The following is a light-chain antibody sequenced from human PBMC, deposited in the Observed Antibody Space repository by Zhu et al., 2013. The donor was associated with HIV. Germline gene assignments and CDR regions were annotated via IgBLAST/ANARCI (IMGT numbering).Light chain of an antibody. J-gene: IGLJ2*01. Sequence: QSALTQPASVSGSPGQSITISCTGTSSDVGGYNYVSWYQQHPGKAPKLMIYEVSNRPSGVSNRFSGSKSGNTASLTISGLQAEDEADYYCSSYTSSSTLKVFGGGTKADRP. CDR3: SSYTSSSTLKV. CDR1: SSDVGGYNY. V-gene: IGLV2-14*01. CDR2: EVS.